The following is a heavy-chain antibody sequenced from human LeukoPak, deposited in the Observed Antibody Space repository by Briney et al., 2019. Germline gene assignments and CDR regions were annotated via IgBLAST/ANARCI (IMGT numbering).Heavy chain of an antibody. CDR1: GGSVSSGGYY. D-gene: IGHD6-13*01. J-gene: IGHJ5*02. CDR3: AREASSSHRWFDP. Sequence: SETLSLTCTVSGGSVSSGGYYWSWIRQPPGKGLEWIGFIYYSGNTNYNPSLKSRVTISVDTSNNQFSLKLSSVTAADTAVYYCAREASSSHRWFDPWGQGTLVTVSS. CDR2: IYYSGNT. V-gene: IGHV4-61*08.